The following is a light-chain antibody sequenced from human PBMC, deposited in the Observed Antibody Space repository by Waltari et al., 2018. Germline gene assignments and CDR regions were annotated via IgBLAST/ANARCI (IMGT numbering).Light chain of an antibody. V-gene: IGLV2-23*01. CDR1: SSDVGSYNL. Sequence: QSALTQPASVSGSPGQSITISCTGTSSDVGSYNLVSWYQQHPGKAPKLMIYESSKRPSGVSNRFSGSKSGNTASLTISGLQAEDEADYYCCSYAGSPYVFGTGTKVTVL. CDR3: CSYAGSPYV. CDR2: ESS. J-gene: IGLJ1*01.